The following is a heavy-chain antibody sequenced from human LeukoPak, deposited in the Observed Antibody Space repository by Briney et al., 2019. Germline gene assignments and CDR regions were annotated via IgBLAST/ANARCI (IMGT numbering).Heavy chain of an antibody. V-gene: IGHV1-8*01. J-gene: IGHJ6*03. CDR1: GYTFTSYD. Sequence: GASVTVSCKASGYTFTSYDINWVRQAPGQGREWMGWMNTNSGNTGYAQKFQGRVTMTRNTSISTAYMELSSLRSEDTAVYYCARGRYGDDFYYYYYYMDVWGKGTTVTISS. CDR2: MNTNSGNT. D-gene: IGHD4-17*01. CDR3: ARGRYGDDFYYYYYYMDV.